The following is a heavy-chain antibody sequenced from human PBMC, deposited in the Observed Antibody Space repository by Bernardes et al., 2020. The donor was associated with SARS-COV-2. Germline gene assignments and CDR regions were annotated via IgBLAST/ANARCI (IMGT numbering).Heavy chain of an antibody. CDR2: IHHSGST. J-gene: IGHJ4*02. CDR3: ARSPYCTNGVCSPEYSSGWWGY. CDR1: GYSISSGYY. Sequence: SESLSLTCAVSGYSISSGYYWGCILQPPGKGLEWIGSIHHSGSTYYNPSLNSRVTISVDTSKNQFSLMLSSVTAADTAVYYCARSPYCTNGVCSPEYSSGWWGYWGQGTLVTVSS. V-gene: IGHV4-38-2*01. D-gene: IGHD2-8*01.